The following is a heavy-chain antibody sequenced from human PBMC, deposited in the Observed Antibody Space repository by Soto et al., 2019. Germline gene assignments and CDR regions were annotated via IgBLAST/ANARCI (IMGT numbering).Heavy chain of an antibody. D-gene: IGHD6-6*01. J-gene: IGHJ5*02. CDR3: ARSPPIAARPSNWFDP. CDR1: GGSISSSSYY. V-gene: IGHV4-39*01. CDR2: IYYSGST. Sequence: PSETLSLTCTVSGGSISSSSYYWGWIRQPPGKGLEWIGRIYYSGSTYYNPSLKSRVTISVDTSKNQFSLKLSSVTAADTAVYYCARSPPIAARPSNWFDPWGQGTLVTVSS.